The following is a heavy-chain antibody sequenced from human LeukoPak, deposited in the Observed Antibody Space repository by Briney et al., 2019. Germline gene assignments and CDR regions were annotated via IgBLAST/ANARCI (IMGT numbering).Heavy chain of an antibody. Sequence: PGRSLRLSCAASGFTFSSYAMHWVRQAPGKGLEYVSAISSNGGSTYYGDSVKGRFTISRDNSKNTLYLQMSSLRAEDTAVYYCVKARGIQLWLPGDYWGQGTLVTVSS. CDR1: GFTFSSYA. CDR3: VKARGIQLWLPGDY. CDR2: ISSNGGST. J-gene: IGHJ4*02. V-gene: IGHV3-64D*09. D-gene: IGHD5-18*01.